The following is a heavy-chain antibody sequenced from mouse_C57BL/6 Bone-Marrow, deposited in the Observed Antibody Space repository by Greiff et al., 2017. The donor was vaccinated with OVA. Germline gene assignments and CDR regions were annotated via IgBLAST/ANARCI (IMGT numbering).Heavy chain of an antibody. J-gene: IGHJ2*01. D-gene: IGHD2-2*01. V-gene: IGHV6-3*01. CDR2: IRLKSDNYAT. Sequence: EVKVEESGGGLVQPGGSMKLSCVASGFTFSNYWMNWVRQSPEKGLEWVAQIRLKSDNYATHYAESVKGRFTISRDDSKSSFYLQMNNLRAEDTGIYYCTGGLGDYWGQGTTLTVSS. CDR3: TGGLGDY. CDR1: GFTFSNYW.